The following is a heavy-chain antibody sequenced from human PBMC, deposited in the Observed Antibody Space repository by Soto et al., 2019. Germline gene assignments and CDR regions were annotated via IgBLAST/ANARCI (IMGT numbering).Heavy chain of an antibody. J-gene: IGHJ6*03. D-gene: IGHD1-1*01. CDR2: TYYKSKWYY. CDR3: ARGSWDDVSGHYYMDV. V-gene: IGHV6-1*01. Sequence: QVQLQQSSPGLVKPSQALSLTGDISGDSVSSNSAGWNWIRQTPSRGLEWLGRTYYKSKWYYTYAASVKSRITVSPDTSKNQFSLQLTSVTPEDTAVYYCARGSWDDVSGHYYMDVWDKGTTVTVSS. CDR1: GDSVSSNSAG.